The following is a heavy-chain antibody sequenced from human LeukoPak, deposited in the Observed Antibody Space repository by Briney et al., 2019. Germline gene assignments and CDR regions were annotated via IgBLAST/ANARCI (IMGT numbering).Heavy chain of an antibody. Sequence: ASVKVSCKASGYTFSSYGISWVRQAPGQGLEWMGWISAYNGNTNYAQKLQGRVTMTTDTSTSTAYMELRSLRSDDTAVYYCARDRKGGYSSSWWGQGTLVTVSS. CDR2: ISAYNGNT. J-gene: IGHJ4*02. D-gene: IGHD6-13*01. CDR3: ARDRKGGYSSSW. CDR1: GYTFSSYG. V-gene: IGHV1-18*01.